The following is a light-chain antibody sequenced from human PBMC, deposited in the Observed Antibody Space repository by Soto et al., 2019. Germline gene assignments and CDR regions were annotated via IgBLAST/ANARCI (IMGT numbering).Light chain of an antibody. CDR2: KAS. J-gene: IGKJ2*01. CDR1: QSISPW. V-gene: IGKV1-5*03. CDR3: QQYKTYSRT. Sequence: DIQMTQSPSTLSASVGDRVTITCRASQSISPWLAWYQQKPGKAPKILIYKASNLESGVPSRFSGSESGTEFTLTISSLQPDDFATYYSQQYKTYSRTFGQGTKLEIK.